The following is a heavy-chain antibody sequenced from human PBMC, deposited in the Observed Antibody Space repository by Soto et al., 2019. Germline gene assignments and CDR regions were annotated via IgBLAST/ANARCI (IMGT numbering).Heavy chain of an antibody. V-gene: IGHV3-74*01. CDR3: ASPTDYDAFDI. J-gene: IGHJ3*02. CDR1: GFTFSSYW. D-gene: IGHD4-17*01. Sequence: EVQLVESGGGLVQPGGSLRLSCAASGFTFSSYWMHWVRQAPGKGLVWVSRINSDGSSTSYADSVKGRFTVSRDNAKNTLYLQMNSLRAEDTAVYYCASPTDYDAFDIWGQGTMVTVSS. CDR2: INSDGSST.